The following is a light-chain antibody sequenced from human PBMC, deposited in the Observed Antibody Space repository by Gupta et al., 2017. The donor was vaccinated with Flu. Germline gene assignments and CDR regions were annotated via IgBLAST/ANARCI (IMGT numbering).Light chain of an antibody. V-gene: IGLV1-40*01. Sequence: QSVLTQPPSVSGAPRQRVTISCTGSSPNMGAGYDVHWYQQLPGTAPKLLIYGNNNRPSGVPDRFSGSKSGTSAPLAITGLQGEDEADYYCQSYDRYLSGLYVFGTGTKVTVL. CDR2: GNN. CDR3: QSYDRYLSGLYV. J-gene: IGLJ1*01. CDR1: SPNMGAGYD.